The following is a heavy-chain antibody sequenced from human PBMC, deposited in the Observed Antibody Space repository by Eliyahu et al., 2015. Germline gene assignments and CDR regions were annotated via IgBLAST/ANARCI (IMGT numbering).Heavy chain of an antibody. D-gene: IGHD6-19*01. CDR2: VSHTGET. V-gene: IGHV4-34*01. J-gene: IGHJ4*02. CDR1: GGSLXGHY. Sequence: VQLQQWGARLLKPSETLSLTCAVYGGSLXGHYWSWVRQXPGKGLEWIGEVSHTGETTYHPSLKSRITISVDTSKNQFSLNLNSMTAADTAVYYCARGQWLDRDWAQGALVTVSS. CDR3: ARGQWLDRD.